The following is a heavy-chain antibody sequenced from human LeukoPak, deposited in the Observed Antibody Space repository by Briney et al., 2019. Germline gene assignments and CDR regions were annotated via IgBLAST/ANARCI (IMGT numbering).Heavy chain of an antibody. CDR1: GYTFTSYA. CDR3: ARDRRDYYGSGNWFDP. CDR2: INAGNGNT. J-gene: IGHJ5*02. D-gene: IGHD3-10*01. Sequence: ASVKLSCKASGYTFTSYAMHWVRQAPGQRLEWMGWINAGNGNTKYSQKFQGRVTITRDTSTSTAYMELSSLRSEDTAVYYCARDRRDYYGSGNWFDPWGQGTLVTVSS. V-gene: IGHV1-3*01.